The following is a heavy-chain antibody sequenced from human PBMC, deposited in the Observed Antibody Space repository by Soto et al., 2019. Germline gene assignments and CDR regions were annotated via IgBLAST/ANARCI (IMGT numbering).Heavy chain of an antibody. CDR3: AREDSSSWYEVGNWFDH. D-gene: IGHD6-13*01. V-gene: IGHV4-39*01. J-gene: IGHJ5*02. Sequence: PSETLSLTCTVSGGSISSSSYYWGWIRQPPGKGLEWIGSIYYSGSTYYNPSLKSRVTISVDTSKNQFSLKLSSVTAADTAVYYCAREDSSSWYEVGNWFDHWGQGTLVTVSS. CDR2: IYYSGST. CDR1: GGSISSSSYY.